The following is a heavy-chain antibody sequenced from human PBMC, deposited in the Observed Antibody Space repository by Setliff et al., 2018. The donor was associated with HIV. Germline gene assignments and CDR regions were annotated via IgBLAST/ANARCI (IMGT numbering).Heavy chain of an antibody. Sequence: SVKVSCKASGYTFTSYGISWVRQAPGQGLEWMGGIIPIFGTADYAQRFQGRVTITADESTSTAYMELSSLRSEDTAVYYCARLYYYGSGSYPWYFDYWGQGTLVTVSS. V-gene: IGHV1-69*13. CDR2: IIPIFGTA. J-gene: IGHJ4*02. CDR3: ARLYYYGSGSYPWYFDY. CDR1: GYTFTSYG. D-gene: IGHD3-10*01.